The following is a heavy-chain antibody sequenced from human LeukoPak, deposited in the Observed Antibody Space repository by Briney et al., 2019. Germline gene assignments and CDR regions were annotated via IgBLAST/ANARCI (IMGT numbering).Heavy chain of an antibody. J-gene: IGHJ4*02. CDR2: IFHSGST. D-gene: IGHD3-22*01. V-gene: IGHV4-38-2*01. CDR3: ARNRGYYDSSGYYAVDY. CDR1: GYSISSGYY. Sequence: SETLSLTCAVSGYSISSGYYWGWIRQPPGKGLEWIGSIFHSGSTCYNPSLKSRVTISVDTSKNQFSLKLSSVTAADTAVYYCARNRGYYDSSGYYAVDYWGQGTLVTVSS.